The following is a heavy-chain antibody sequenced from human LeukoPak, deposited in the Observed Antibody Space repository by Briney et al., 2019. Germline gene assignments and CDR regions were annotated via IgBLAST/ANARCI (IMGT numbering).Heavy chain of an antibody. CDR1: GYTFTSYG. CDR2: ISAYNGNT. Sequence: ASVKVSCKPSGYTFTSYGISWVRQAPGQGLEWMGWISAYNGNTNYAQKLQGRVTMTTDTSTSTAYMELRSLRADDTAVYYCARDNEYYYGSGRPRNWFDRWGQGTLVTVSA. D-gene: IGHD3-10*01. V-gene: IGHV1-18*01. J-gene: IGHJ5*02. CDR3: ARDNEYYYGSGRPRNWFDR.